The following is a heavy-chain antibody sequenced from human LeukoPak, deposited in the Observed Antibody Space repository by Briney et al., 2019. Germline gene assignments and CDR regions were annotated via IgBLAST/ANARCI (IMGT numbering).Heavy chain of an antibody. D-gene: IGHD3-22*01. CDR1: GGTFISYA. V-gene: IGHV1-69*13. J-gene: IGHJ3*02. Sequence: ASVKVSCKASGGTFISYAISWVRQAPGQGLEWMGGIIPIFGTANYAQKFQGRVTITADESTSTAYMELSSLRSEDTAVYYCARLRSTMMGAHDAFDIWGQGTMVTVSS. CDR2: IIPIFGTA. CDR3: ARLRSTMMGAHDAFDI.